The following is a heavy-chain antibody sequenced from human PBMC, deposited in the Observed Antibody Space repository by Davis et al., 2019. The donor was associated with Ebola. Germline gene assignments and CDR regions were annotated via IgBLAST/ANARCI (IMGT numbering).Heavy chain of an antibody. V-gene: IGHV1-69*13. D-gene: IGHD2-15*01. CDR1: GDTLTSYA. CDR2: IIPVFRTA. Sequence: SVKVSCKAVGDTLTSYAMTWVRQAPGQGLEWMGGIIPVFRTASYAQKFQGRVTITADESTRTAYMELNGLRSEDTAVYYCAHLGRQRYCSGGGCHGYLDYWGQGTLVTVSS. J-gene: IGHJ4*02. CDR3: AHLGRQRYCSGGGCHGYLDY.